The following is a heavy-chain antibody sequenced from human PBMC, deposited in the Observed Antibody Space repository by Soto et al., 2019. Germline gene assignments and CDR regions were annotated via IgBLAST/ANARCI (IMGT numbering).Heavy chain of an antibody. CDR3: AKDGNRGSYYWFDY. V-gene: IGHV3-43*01. Sequence: EVQLVESGGVVVQPGGSLRLSCAASGFTFDDYIMHWVRQAPGKGLEWVSLISWDGGTTYYADSVKGRFTISRNNSKSSLYLQMNSLRTEETALSYCAKDGNRGSYYWFDYWGHGTLVTVS. J-gene: IGHJ4*01. D-gene: IGHD1-26*01. CDR1: GFTFDDYI. CDR2: ISWDGGTT.